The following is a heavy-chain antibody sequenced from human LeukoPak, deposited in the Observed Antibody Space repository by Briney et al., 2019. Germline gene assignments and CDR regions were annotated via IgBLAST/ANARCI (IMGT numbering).Heavy chain of an antibody. D-gene: IGHD3-3*01. CDR3: ARVGAVSASRDQTQIPYYDFWSGYYSPFGY. J-gene: IGHJ4*02. V-gene: IGHV1-2*02. Sequence: ASVKVSCKASGYTFTGYYMHWVRQAPGQGLEWMGWINPNSGGTNYAQKFQGRVTMTRDTSISTAYMELSRLRSDDTAVYYCARVGAVSASRDQTQIPYYDFWSGYYSPFGYWGQGTLVTVSS. CDR2: INPNSGGT. CDR1: GYTFTGYY.